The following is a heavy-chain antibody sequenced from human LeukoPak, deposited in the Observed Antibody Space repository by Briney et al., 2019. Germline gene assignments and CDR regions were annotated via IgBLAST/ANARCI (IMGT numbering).Heavy chain of an antibody. Sequence: GGSLRLSCAASGFTVSSNYMSWVRQAPGKGLEWVSVIYSGGSTYYADSVKGRFTISRDNSKNTLYLQMNSLRAEDTAVCYCAREGVNYDILTGYAYYGMDVWGQGTTVTVSS. D-gene: IGHD3-9*01. J-gene: IGHJ6*02. CDR2: IYSGGST. CDR3: AREGVNYDILTGYAYYGMDV. CDR1: GFTVSSNY. V-gene: IGHV3-66*01.